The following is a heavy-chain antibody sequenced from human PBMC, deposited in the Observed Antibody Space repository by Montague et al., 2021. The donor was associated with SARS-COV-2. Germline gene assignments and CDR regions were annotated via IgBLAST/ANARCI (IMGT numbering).Heavy chain of an antibody. CDR2: INHSEST. D-gene: IGHD4-17*01. J-gene: IGHJ6*02. CDR1: GGSFSGYY. V-gene: IGHV4-34*01. CDR3: ARAYGDYIILFYYYYGMDV. Sequence: SETLSLTCAVYGGSFSGYYWSWIRQPPGKGLEWIGEINHSESTNYNPSLKSRVTISVDTSKNQFSLKLSSVTAADTAVYYCARAYGDYIILFYYYYGMDVWGQGTTVTVSS.